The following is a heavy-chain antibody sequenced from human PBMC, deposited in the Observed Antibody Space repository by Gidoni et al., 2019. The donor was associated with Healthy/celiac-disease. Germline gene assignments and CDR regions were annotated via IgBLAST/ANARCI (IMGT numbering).Heavy chain of an antibody. CDR1: GYSIRSGYY. J-gene: IGHJ6*02. V-gene: IGHV4-38-2*01. CDR2: SYHSGST. Sequence: QVQLQESGPGLVKPSETLSLTCAVSGYSIRSGYYWGWIRQPPGKGLEWIGSSYHSGSTSYNPSLKSRVTISVDTSKNQFPLKLSSVTAADTAVYYCASSDGDYGAQYYYGMDVWGQGTTVTVSS. D-gene: IGHD4-17*01. CDR3: ASSDGDYGAQYYYGMDV.